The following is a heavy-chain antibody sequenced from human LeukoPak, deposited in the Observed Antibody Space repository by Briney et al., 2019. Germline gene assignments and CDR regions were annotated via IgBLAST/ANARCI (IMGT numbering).Heavy chain of an antibody. CDR3: ARAGRGYCSSTSCPTRKYRGKYYFDY. Sequence: PSETLSLTCAVYGGSFSGYYWSWLRQPPGKGLEWIGEINHSGSTNYNPSLKSRVTISVDTSKNQCSLKLSSVTAADTAVYYCARAGRGYCSSTSCPTRKYRGKYYFDYWGQGTLVTVSS. V-gene: IGHV4-34*01. CDR2: INHSGST. J-gene: IGHJ4*02. CDR1: GGSFSGYY. D-gene: IGHD2-2*01.